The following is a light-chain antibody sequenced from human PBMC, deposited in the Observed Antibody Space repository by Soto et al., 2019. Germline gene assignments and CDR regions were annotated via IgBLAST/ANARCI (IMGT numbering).Light chain of an antibody. Sequence: QSVLTQPASVSGSPGQSITISCTGSSSDIGGHDYVSWSQQHPGKAPKLLIYEVSNRPSGVSNRFSASKSGTTASLTISGLQPEDEADYYCSSYTSRKTWMFGGGTKLTVL. CDR2: EVS. V-gene: IGLV2-14*01. CDR3: SSYTSRKTWM. CDR1: SSDIGGHDY. J-gene: IGLJ3*02.